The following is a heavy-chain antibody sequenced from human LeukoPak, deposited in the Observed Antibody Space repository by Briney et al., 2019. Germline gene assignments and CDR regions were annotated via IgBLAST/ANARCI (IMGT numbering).Heavy chain of an antibody. D-gene: IGHD1-26*01. CDR1: GFTFSSYG. CDR2: ISGSGGST. CDR3: AKDWDWELLIFDY. J-gene: IGHJ4*02. V-gene: IGHV3-23*01. Sequence: PGGSLRLSCAASGFTFSSYGMSWVRQAPGKGLEWVSAISGSGGSTYYADSVKGRFTISRDNSKNKLYLQMNSLRAEDTAIYYCAKDWDWELLIFDYWGQGTLVTVSS.